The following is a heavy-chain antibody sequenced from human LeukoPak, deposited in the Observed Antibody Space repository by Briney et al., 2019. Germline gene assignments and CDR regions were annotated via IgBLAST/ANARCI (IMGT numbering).Heavy chain of an antibody. Sequence: GGSLRLSCAASGFTVSSNYMSWVRKAPGKGLEWVSVIYSGGSTYYADSVKGRFTISRDNSKNTLYLQMNSLRAEDTAVYYCARDRPYKGFDYWGQGTLVTVSS. D-gene: IGHD5-24*01. J-gene: IGHJ4*02. CDR3: ARDRPYKGFDY. CDR1: GFTVSSNY. CDR2: IYSGGST. V-gene: IGHV3-53*01.